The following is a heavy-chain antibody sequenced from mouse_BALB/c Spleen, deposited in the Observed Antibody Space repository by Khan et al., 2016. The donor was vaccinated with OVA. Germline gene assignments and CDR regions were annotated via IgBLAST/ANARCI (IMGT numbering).Heavy chain of an antibody. CDR2: VSTGGSYT. CDR1: GFTFSTYG. Sequence: EVELVESGGDLVKPGGSLKLSCAASGFTFSTYGMSWVRQAPDKRLEWVATVSTGGSYTYYPDSVKGRFTISRDNAKNPLYLQMSGLRSEDTAMFYCRRLAYYYDSGGFAYWGQGTLVTVSA. D-gene: IGHD1-1*01. V-gene: IGHV5-6*01. CDR3: RRLAYYYDSGGFAY. J-gene: IGHJ3*01.